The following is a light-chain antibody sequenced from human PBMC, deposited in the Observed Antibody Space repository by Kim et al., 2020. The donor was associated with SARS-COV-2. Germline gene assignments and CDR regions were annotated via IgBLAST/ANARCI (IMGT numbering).Light chain of an antibody. CDR3: QQYHDWPYT. J-gene: IGKJ2*01. CDR2: SAS. CDR1: QSISRN. V-gene: IGKV3-15*01. Sequence: EIVMTQSPATLSVSPGERATLSCRASQSISRNLDWYQQKPGQAPRLLIYSASTRAYNIPARFSGSGSGTEFTLTISSLQSGDFAIYYCQQYHDWPYTFGQGTKLEI.